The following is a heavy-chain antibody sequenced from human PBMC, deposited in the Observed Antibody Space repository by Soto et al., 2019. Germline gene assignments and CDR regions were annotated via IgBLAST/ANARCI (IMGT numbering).Heavy chain of an antibody. V-gene: IGHV1-18*04. CDR2: ISAYNGNT. J-gene: IGHJ5*02. D-gene: IGHD6-19*01. Sequence: QVQLVQSGAEVKKPGASVKVSCKASGYTFTSYGISWVRQAPGQGLEWMGWISAYNGNTNYAQKLQGRVTMTTDTSTSTAYMELRSLRSDDTAVYYCAREKVSSGWLASPGKSWFDPWGQGTLVTVSS. CDR1: GYTFTSYG. CDR3: AREKVSSGWLASPGKSWFDP.